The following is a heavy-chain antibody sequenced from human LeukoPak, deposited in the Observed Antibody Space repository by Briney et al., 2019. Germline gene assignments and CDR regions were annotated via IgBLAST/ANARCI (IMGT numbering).Heavy chain of an antibody. CDR3: ARACGSDCYAFDY. CDR1: GGSIRSYY. CDR2: ISTSGST. J-gene: IGHJ4*02. Sequence: PSETLSLTCTVSGGSIRSYYWSWIRQPAGKGLEWIGHISTSGSTNYNPSLKSRVSMSVDTSKNQFSLKLTSVTAADTAVYYCARACGSDCYAFDYWGQGTLVTVSS. V-gene: IGHV4-4*07. D-gene: IGHD2-21*02.